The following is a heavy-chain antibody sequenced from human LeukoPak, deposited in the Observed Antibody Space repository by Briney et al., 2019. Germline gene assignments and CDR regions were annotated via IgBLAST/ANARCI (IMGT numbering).Heavy chain of an antibody. CDR3: AKASSSWFDYYYGMDV. D-gene: IGHD6-13*01. Sequence: GASLTPSCAASGFTFSSYAMSSVRQAPGKGLEWVSAISGSGGSTYYAGSVKGRCTLSRDNSKNTLYLQMNSLRAEDTAVYCCAKASSSWFDYYYGMDVWGQGTRVTVSS. J-gene: IGHJ6*02. CDR2: ISGSGGST. V-gene: IGHV3-23*01. CDR1: GFTFSSYA.